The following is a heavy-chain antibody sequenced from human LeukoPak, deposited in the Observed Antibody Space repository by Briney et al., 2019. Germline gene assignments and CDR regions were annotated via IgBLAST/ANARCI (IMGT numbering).Heavy chain of an antibody. CDR3: ARDPGSGYFL. CDR2: INPDGNKK. D-gene: IGHD3-3*01. V-gene: IGHV3-7*01. CDR1: GLTFSSSW. Sequence: PGGSLRLSCAVSGLTFSSSWMDWVRQAPGKGLEWVASINPDGNKKYSADSVKGRFTISRDNAKNSLYLQMNSLRAEDTAVYYCARDPGSGYFLWGQGTTVTVSS. J-gene: IGHJ6*02.